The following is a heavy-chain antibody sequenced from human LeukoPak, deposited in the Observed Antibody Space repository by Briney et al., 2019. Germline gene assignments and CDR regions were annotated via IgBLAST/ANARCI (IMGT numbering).Heavy chain of an antibody. CDR1: GFXFSSYA. CDR2: ISGSGGST. J-gene: IGHJ4*02. V-gene: IGHV3-23*01. CDR3: AKYSSGSWPGTDY. Sequence: GGSLRLSCAASGFXFSSYAISWVRQAPGKGLEWVSDISGSGGSTYYADSVKGRFTISRDNSKNTLYLQMKSLRAEDTAVYYCAKYSSGSWPGTDYWGQGTLVTVSS. D-gene: IGHD6-13*01.